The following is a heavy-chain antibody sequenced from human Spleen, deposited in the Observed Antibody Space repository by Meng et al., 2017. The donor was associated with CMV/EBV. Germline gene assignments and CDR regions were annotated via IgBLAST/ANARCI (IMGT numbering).Heavy chain of an antibody. CDR3: ARALASMSYSSSWRPPLDY. Sequence: GESLKISCAASGFTFVSYAVHWVRQAPGKGLEWVALISFDGSNKYYADSVKGRFTISRDNSKNTLYLQMNSLTAEDTAVYYCARALASMSYSSSWRPPLDYWGQGTLVTVSS. V-gene: IGHV3-30*04. J-gene: IGHJ4*02. CDR2: ISFDGSNK. D-gene: IGHD6-13*01. CDR1: GFTFVSYA.